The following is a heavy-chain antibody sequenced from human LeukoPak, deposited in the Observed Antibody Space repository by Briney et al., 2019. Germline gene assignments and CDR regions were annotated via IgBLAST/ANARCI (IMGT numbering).Heavy chain of an antibody. CDR2: TSSGGTT. Sequence: GGSLRLSCVVSGVSLYNNYIGWVRQAPRKGLEWVSLTSSGGTTWYEDSVKGRFIISRDTSKNTLFLQMNRLRVDDTAAYFCARLNVGAFDSWGQGTMVTVSS. J-gene: IGHJ3*02. V-gene: IGHV3-53*01. CDR3: ARLNVGAFDS. CDR1: GVSLYNNY.